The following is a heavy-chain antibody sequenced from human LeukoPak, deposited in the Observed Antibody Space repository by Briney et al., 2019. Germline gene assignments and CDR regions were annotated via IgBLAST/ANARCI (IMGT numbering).Heavy chain of an antibody. CDR3: ARDPLGDSTYYFDY. J-gene: IGHJ4*02. CDR2: IWYDGSNK. Sequence: PGRSLRLSCAASGFTFSSYGMHWVRQAPGKGLEWVAVIWYDGSNKYYADSVKGRFTISRDNSKNTLYLQMNSLRAEDTAVYYCARDPLGDSTYYFDYWGQGTLVTVSS. D-gene: IGHD2-21*01. CDR1: GFTFSSYG. V-gene: IGHV3-33*01.